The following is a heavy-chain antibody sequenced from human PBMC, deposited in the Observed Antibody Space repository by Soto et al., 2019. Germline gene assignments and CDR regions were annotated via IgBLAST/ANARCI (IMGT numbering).Heavy chain of an antibody. CDR3: AKDLGGTGGCDY. CDR2: ISYDGGNK. Sequence: PGGSLRLSCAASGFTFSTYGIHWVRQAPGKGLEWVAVISYDGGNKYYADSVKGRFAISRDNSKNTLYLQMNSLRAEDTAVYYCAKDLGGTGGCDYWGQGTLVTVSS. V-gene: IGHV3-30*18. J-gene: IGHJ4*02. D-gene: IGHD3-16*01. CDR1: GFTFSTYG.